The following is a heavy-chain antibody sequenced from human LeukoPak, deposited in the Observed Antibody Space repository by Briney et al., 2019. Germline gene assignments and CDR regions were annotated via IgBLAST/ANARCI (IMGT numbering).Heavy chain of an antibody. CDR1: GFTFDDYA. CDR3: AKDKSFDWPAGAFDI. Sequence: GGSLRLSCAASGFTFDDYAMHWVRQAPGKGLEWVSGISWNSGSIGYADSVKGRFTISRDNAKNSLYLQMNSLRAEDMALYYCAKDKSFDWPAGAFDIWGQGTMVTVSS. D-gene: IGHD3-9*01. CDR2: ISWNSGSI. J-gene: IGHJ3*02. V-gene: IGHV3-9*03.